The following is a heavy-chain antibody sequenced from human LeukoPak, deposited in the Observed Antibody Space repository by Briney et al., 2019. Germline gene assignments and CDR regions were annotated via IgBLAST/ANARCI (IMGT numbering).Heavy chain of an antibody. CDR2: FDPEDGET. CDR3: ARLHYYGSGRVYYYMDV. J-gene: IGHJ6*03. Sequence: ASVKVSCKVSGYTLTELSMHWVQQAPGKGLEWMGGFDPEDGETIYAQKFQGRVTMTEDTSTDTAYMELSSLRSEDTAVYYCARLHYYGSGRVYYYMDVWGKGTTVTVSS. CDR1: GYTLTELS. V-gene: IGHV1-24*01. D-gene: IGHD3-10*01.